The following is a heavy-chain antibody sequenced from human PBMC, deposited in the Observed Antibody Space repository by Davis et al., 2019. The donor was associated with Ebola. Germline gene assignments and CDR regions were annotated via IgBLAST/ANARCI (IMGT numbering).Heavy chain of an antibody. J-gene: IGHJ5*02. Sequence: GSLRLSCAVYGGSFSGYYWSWIRQPPGKGLEWIGEINHSGSTNYNPSLKSRVTISVDTSKNQFSLKLSSVTAADTAVYYCARDPEAERWFDPWGQGTLVTVSS. V-gene: IGHV4-34*01. CDR2: INHSGST. CDR3: ARDPEAERWFDP. CDR1: GGSFSGYY.